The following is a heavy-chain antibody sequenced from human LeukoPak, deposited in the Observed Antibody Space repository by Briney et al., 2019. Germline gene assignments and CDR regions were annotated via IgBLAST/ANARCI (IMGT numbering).Heavy chain of an antibody. D-gene: IGHD3-10*01. CDR3: ARDTKLLSFDY. Sequence: GGSLRLSCAASGFTFSSYAMHWVRQAPGKGLEWVAVISYDGSNKYYADSVKGRFTISRDNSKNTLYLQMNSLRAEDTAVYYCARDTKLLSFDYWGQGTLVTVSS. CDR1: GFTFSSYA. V-gene: IGHV3-30*04. CDR2: ISYDGSNK. J-gene: IGHJ4*02.